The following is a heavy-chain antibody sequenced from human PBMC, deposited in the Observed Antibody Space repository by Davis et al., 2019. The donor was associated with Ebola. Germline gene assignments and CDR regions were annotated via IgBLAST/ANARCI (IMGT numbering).Heavy chain of an antibody. CDR2: ISSGGGAP. D-gene: IGHD3-3*01. CDR1: GFTFSNYG. J-gene: IGHJ6*04. CDR3: AKGSVTIFGVAPDYYGMDV. V-gene: IGHV3-NL1*01. Sequence: GGSLRLSCAASGFTFSNYGMHWVRQAPGKGLEWVSDISSGGGAPYYADSVKGRFTTFRDNPKNTLYLQMNSLRAEDTAVYYCAKGSVTIFGVAPDYYGMDVWGKGTTVTVSS.